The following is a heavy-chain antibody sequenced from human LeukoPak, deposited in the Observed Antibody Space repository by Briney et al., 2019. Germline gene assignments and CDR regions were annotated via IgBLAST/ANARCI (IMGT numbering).Heavy chain of an antibody. Sequence: SETLSLTCAVSGASISGSRFYWAWIRQPPGKGLEWIGSIYYSGSTYYNPSLKSRVTISVDTSKNQFSLKLSSVTAADTAVYYCARDGEAVAGNNAFDIWGQGTMVTVSS. J-gene: IGHJ3*02. CDR1: GASISGSRFY. D-gene: IGHD6-19*01. V-gene: IGHV4-39*07. CDR3: ARDGEAVAGNNAFDI. CDR2: IYYSGST.